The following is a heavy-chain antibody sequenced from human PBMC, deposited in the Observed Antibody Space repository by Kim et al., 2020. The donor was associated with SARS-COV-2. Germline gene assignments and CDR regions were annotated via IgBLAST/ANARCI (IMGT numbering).Heavy chain of an antibody. D-gene: IGHD3-10*01. CDR3: ARDMVRGVIPPVGDY. Sequence: DSVKGRFTISRDNAKNSLYLQMNSLRAEDTAVYYCARDMVRGVIPPVGDYWGQGTLVTVSS. J-gene: IGHJ4*02. V-gene: IGHV3-11*04.